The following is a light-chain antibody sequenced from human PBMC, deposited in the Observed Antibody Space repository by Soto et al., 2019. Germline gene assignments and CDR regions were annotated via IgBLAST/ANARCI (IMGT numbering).Light chain of an antibody. Sequence: GDRVTITCRASQGISSYLGWYQQKPGKAPKLLIFAASTLQSGVPSRFSGSGSGTDFTLTISCLQSEDFATYYCQQYYSFPRTFGQGTKVDIK. CDR2: AAS. CDR1: QGISSY. J-gene: IGKJ1*01. CDR3: QQYYSFPRT. V-gene: IGKV1-8*01.